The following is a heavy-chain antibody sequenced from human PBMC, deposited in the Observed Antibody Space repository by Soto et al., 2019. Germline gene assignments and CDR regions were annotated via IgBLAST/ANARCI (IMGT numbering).Heavy chain of an antibody. D-gene: IGHD3-9*01. CDR2: ISGHNGKT. J-gene: IGHJ4*02. CDR1: GYTFTTYG. V-gene: IGHV1-18*04. CDR3: ARDRGYLHDSTGYVDH. Sequence: QVHLVQSASEAKKPGASVKLSCTAAGYTFTTYGFSWLRQAPGQGLEWMGWISGHNGKTKYAQSFKGRITKTTDTSTRPAYMELRSLRSDDTAVYYCARDRGYLHDSTGYVDHWGQGALVTVSS.